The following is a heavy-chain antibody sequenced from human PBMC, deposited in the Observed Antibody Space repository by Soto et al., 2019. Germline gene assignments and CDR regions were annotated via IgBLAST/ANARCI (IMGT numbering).Heavy chain of an antibody. Sequence: EVQLVESGGGLVKPGGSLRLSCAASGFTFSSYSMNWVRQAPGKGLEWVSSISSSSSYIYYADSVKGQFTISRDNAKNSLYLQMNSLRAEDTAVYYCARDKSDRGFGELSPDYWGQGTLVTVSS. V-gene: IGHV3-21*01. CDR1: GFTFSSYS. CDR3: ARDKSDRGFGELSPDY. CDR2: ISSSSSYI. J-gene: IGHJ4*02. D-gene: IGHD3-10*01.